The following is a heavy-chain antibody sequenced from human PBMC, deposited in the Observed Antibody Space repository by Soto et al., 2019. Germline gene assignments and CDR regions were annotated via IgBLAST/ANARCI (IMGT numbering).Heavy chain of an antibody. J-gene: IGHJ4*02. V-gene: IGHV1-69*13. CDR1: GGTFSSYA. D-gene: IGHD6-19*01. Sequence: SVKVSCKASGGTFSSYAISWVRQAPGQGLEWMGGIIPIFGTANYAQKFQGRVTITADESTSTAYMELSSLRSEDTAVYYCARVPGIAVAGTPDYRGQGTLVTVSS. CDR3: ARVPGIAVAGTPDY. CDR2: IIPIFGTA.